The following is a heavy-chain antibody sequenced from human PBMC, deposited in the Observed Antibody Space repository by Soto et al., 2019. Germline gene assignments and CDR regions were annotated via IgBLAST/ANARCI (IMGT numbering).Heavy chain of an antibody. CDR3: TRIDTAGNVHLEFDH. D-gene: IGHD2-8*02. CDR2: ISGDDFTT. Sequence: GGSLRLSCAASGFTFTNYVMSWVRQVPGKGLEWVSAISGDDFTTYYADSVKGRFTISRDNSKNTLYLQMSILGAEDTALYYCTRIDTAGNVHLEFDHWGQGTLVTVSS. J-gene: IGHJ4*02. CDR1: GFTFTNYV. V-gene: IGHV3-23*01.